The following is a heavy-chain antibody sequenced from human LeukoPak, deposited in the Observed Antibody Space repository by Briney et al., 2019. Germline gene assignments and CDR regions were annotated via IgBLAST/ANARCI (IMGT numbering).Heavy chain of an antibody. J-gene: IGHJ4*02. CDR1: GGSISSGGYD. D-gene: IGHD5-12*01. Sequence: RASETLSFTGTVSGGSISSGGYDWSWIRQHPGKGLEWIGYIYYSGSTYYNPSLKSRVTISVDTSKNQFSLKLSSVTAADTAVYYCASFTWGYSGYDSRDSRFDYWGQGTLVTVSS. CDR3: ASFTWGYSGYDSRDSRFDY. CDR2: IYYSGST. V-gene: IGHV4-31*03.